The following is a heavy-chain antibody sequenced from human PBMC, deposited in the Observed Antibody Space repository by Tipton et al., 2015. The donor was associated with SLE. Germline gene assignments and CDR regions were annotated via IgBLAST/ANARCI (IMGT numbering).Heavy chain of an antibody. CDR3: ARGATSSWDY. CDR1: GGSFSGYY. Sequence: TLSLTCAVYGGSFSGYYWSWIRQPPGKGLEWIGYIYYSGSTNYNPSLKSRVTISVDTSKNQFSLKLSSVTAADTAVYYCARGATSSWDYWGQGTLVTVSS. V-gene: IGHV4-59*01. CDR2: IYYSGST. J-gene: IGHJ4*02. D-gene: IGHD6-13*01.